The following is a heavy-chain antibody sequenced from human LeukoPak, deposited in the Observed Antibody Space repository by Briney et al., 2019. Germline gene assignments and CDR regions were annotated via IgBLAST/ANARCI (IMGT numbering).Heavy chain of an antibody. D-gene: IGHD6-19*01. J-gene: IGHJ4*02. Sequence: PGGSLRLSCAASGFTFSSYWMHWVRQAPGKGLVWVSRINSDGSSTSYADSVKGRFTNSRDNAKNTLYLQMNSLRAEDTAVYYCARDWTIQWLVHGGLDYWGQGTLVTVSS. CDR1: GFTFSSYW. V-gene: IGHV3-74*01. CDR2: INSDGSST. CDR3: ARDWTIQWLVHGGLDY.